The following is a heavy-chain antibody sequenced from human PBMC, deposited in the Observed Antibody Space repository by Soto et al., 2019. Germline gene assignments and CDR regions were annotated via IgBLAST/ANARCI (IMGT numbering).Heavy chain of an antibody. J-gene: IGHJ4*02. CDR2: IYWDDDK. CDR3: AHRPSTVVVGAPFDL. CDR1: GVSLSTSGEG. D-gene: IGHD2-15*01. Sequence: QITLRESGPTLVQPTQTLTLTCTLSGVSLSTSGEGVGWIRQPPGKALEWLALIYWDDDKRFSPSLKSRLAITRDLSKTQVVMTMTDMAPEDTAIYYCAHRPSTVVVGAPFDLWGQGSQVTVSS. V-gene: IGHV2-5*02.